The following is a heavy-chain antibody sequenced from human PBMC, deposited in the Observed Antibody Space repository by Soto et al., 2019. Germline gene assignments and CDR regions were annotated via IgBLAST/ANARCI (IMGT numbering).Heavy chain of an antibody. CDR3: ARAGDCGDSCYAFDI. CDR1: GFTFSDYY. V-gene: IGHV3-11*01. D-gene: IGHD2-15*01. J-gene: IGHJ3*02. Sequence: GGSLRLSCAASGFTFSDYYMSWIRQAPGKGLEWVSYISSSGSTIYYTDSVKGRFTISRDNAKNSLYLQMNSLRAEDTAVYYCARAGDCGDSCYAFDIWGQGTMVTVSS. CDR2: ISSSGSTI.